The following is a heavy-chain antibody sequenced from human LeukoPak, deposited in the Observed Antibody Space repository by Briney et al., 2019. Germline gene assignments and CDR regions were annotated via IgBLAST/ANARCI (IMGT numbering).Heavy chain of an antibody. CDR3: ARPYYYDSRIDP. D-gene: IGHD3-22*01. J-gene: IGHJ5*02. Sequence: KPSETLSLTCTVSGGSISSGDYYWSWIRQPPGKGLEWIAYMYYSGSTYYNPSLKSRVTMSADTSKNQLSLKLSSVTAADMAVYYCARPYYYDSRIDPWGQGILVTVSS. CDR1: GGSISSGDYY. CDR2: MYYSGST. V-gene: IGHV4-30-4*01.